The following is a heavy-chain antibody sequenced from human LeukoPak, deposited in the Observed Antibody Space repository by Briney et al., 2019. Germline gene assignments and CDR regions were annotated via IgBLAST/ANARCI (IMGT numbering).Heavy chain of an antibody. D-gene: IGHD2-15*01. CDR3: ARERLEDLSYYYSGMDV. CDR2: INPNSGGT. CDR1: GYTFSGYD. Sequence: GASVKVSCKASGYTFSGYDMHWVRQAPGQGLEWMGRINPNSGGTHYAQKLQGRVTMTRDTSISTAYMELSRLSSAATAVYYCARERLEDLSYYYSGMDVWGQGTTVTVSS. V-gene: IGHV1-2*06. J-gene: IGHJ6*02.